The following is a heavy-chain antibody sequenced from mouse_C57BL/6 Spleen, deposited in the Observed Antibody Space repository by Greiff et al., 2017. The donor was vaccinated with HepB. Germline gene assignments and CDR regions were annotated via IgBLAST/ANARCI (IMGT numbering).Heavy chain of an antibody. V-gene: IGHV5-17*01. CDR3: ASSNYGSSSWFAY. CDR2: ISSGSSTI. CDR1: GFTFSNYG. D-gene: IGHD1-1*01. Sequence: EVKLMESGGGLVKPGGSLKLSCAASGFTFSNYGMHWVRQAPEKGLEWVAYISSGSSTIYYADTVKGRSTISRDNAKNTLFLQMTSLRSEDTAMYYCASSNYGSSSWFAYWGQGTLVTVSA. J-gene: IGHJ3*01.